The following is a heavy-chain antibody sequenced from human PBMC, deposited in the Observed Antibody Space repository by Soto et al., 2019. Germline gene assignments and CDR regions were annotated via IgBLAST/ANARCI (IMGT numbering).Heavy chain of an antibody. V-gene: IGHV3-11*06. Sequence: VGSLRLSFAASGFTFSDYYTNWIRQAPGKGLEWLSYISGSGYTLHANSVKGRFTISRDNAKNSLYLQMNSLGAEDTAVYYCARGRVSHQWEFDPWGQGTLVTVSS. CDR1: GFTFSDYY. D-gene: IGHD1-26*01. CDR3: ARGRVSHQWEFDP. J-gene: IGHJ5*02. CDR2: ISGSGYT.